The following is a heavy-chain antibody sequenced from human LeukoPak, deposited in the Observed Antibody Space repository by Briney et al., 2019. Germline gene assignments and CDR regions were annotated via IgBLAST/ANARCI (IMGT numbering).Heavy chain of an antibody. CDR1: RFTFSSYA. J-gene: IGHJ4*02. D-gene: IGHD3-3*01. CDR2: ISGSGATT. Sequence: GGSLILSCAASRFTFSSYAMTWVRQPPGKGLEWVAAISGSGATTYYADSVKGRFTISRDNSKNTLYLQMNSLRAEDTAVYYCAKVGIFAPIYYFDYWGQGTLVTVSS. CDR3: AKVGIFAPIYYFDY. V-gene: IGHV3-23*01.